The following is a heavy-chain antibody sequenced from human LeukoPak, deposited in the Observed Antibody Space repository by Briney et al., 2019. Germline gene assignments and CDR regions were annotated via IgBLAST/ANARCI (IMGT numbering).Heavy chain of an antibody. J-gene: IGHJ3*02. CDR2: ISTDGSST. CDR1: GFTFSSYW. V-gene: IGHV3-74*01. CDR3: VREYSSSSGRAFDI. D-gene: IGHD6-6*01. Sequence: GVSLRLSCAASGFTFSSYWMHWVRQAPGKGLVWVSRISTDGSSTNSADSAKGRLTISRDNAKNTLYLQMNSLRAEDTAVYYCVREYSSSSGRAFDIWGQGTMVTVSP.